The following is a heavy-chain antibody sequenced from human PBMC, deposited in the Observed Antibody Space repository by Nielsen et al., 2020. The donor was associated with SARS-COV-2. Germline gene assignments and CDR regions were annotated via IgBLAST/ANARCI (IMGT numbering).Heavy chain of an antibody. CDR2: ITMSGRYM. Sequence: GGSLRLSCTASGFNFSSYGMHWVRQAPGKGLEWVSSITMSGRYMYYADSLRGRFTVSRDNAENSLFLQMSSLRDEDTAVYYCARDQDGGAATSNWYFDLWGRGTLVIVSS. V-gene: IGHV3-21*01. CDR3: ARDQDGGAATSNWYFDL. D-gene: IGHD6-25*01. J-gene: IGHJ2*01. CDR1: GFNFSSYG.